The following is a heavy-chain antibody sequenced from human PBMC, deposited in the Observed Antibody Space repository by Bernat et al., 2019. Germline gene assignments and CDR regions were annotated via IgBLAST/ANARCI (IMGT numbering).Heavy chain of an antibody. V-gene: IGHV3-48*03. CDR2: ISSSGSTI. J-gene: IGHJ3*02. CDR1: GFTFSSYE. D-gene: IGHD4-17*01. Sequence: EVQLVESGGGLVQPGGSLRLSCAASGFTFSSYEMNWVRQAPGKGLEWVSYISSSGSTIYYADSVKGRFTISRDNAKNLLYLQMNSLRAEDTAVYYCASNGDYVGHDAFDIWGQGTMVNVSS. CDR3: ASNGDYVGHDAFDI.